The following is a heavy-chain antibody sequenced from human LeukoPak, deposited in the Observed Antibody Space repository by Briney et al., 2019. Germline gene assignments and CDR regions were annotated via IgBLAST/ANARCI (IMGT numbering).Heavy chain of an antibody. CDR3: ARRVHGMDV. D-gene: IGHD4/OR15-4a*01. Sequence: GESLKISCQGSGYTFSKYWIGWVRQMPGKGLEWMGIIFPGDSDTRYSPSFQGQVTISADKSISTAFLQWSSLKASDTAMYYCARRVHGMDVWGQGTTVTVSS. J-gene: IGHJ6*02. CDR2: IFPGDSDT. V-gene: IGHV5-51*01. CDR1: GYTFSKYW.